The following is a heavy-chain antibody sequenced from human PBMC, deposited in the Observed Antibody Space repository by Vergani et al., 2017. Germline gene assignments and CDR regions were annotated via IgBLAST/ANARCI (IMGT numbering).Heavy chain of an antibody. CDR3: ARGPKPMFWSGYLRGYYFDY. CDR1: GYTFTSYG. D-gene: IGHD3-3*01. CDR2: IIPIFGTA. V-gene: IGHV1-69*13. J-gene: IGHJ4*02. Sequence: QVQLVQSGAEVKKPGASVKVSCKASGYTFTSYGISWVRQAPGQGLEWMGGIIPIFGTANYAQKFQGRVTITADESTSTAYMELSSLRSEDTAVYYCARGPKPMFWSGYLRGYYFDYWGQGTLVTVSS.